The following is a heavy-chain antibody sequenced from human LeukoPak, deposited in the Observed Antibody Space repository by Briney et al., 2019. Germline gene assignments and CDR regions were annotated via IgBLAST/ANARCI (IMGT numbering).Heavy chain of an antibody. J-gene: IGHJ4*02. D-gene: IGHD5-24*01. V-gene: IGHV3-23*01. CDR1: GFIISTYV. CDR3: AKGISADGYNFERGADY. CDR2: IGGSGRVT. Sequence: GGSLRLSCAASGFIISTYVMSLVRQAAGKGLEWVSSIGGSGRVTYYADSVKGQFTISRDNSKNTLFLQMNSLRVADTAMYYCAKGISADGYNFERGADYWGQGTLVTVSS.